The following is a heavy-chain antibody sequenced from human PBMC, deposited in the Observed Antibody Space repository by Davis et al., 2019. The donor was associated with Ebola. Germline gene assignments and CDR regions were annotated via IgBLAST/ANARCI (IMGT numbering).Heavy chain of an antibody. CDR1: GGSISSYY. CDR2: IYHNGST. Sequence: MPSETLSLTCTVSGGSISSYYWSWIRQPPGKGLEWIGSIYHNGSTYYNPSLESRVTISVDTSKNQFSLKLSSMTAVDTAVYYCARRLYYYDSSGYSAGAFDIWGQGTMVTVSS. D-gene: IGHD3-22*01. J-gene: IGHJ3*02. V-gene: IGHV4-59*08. CDR3: ARRLYYYDSSGYSAGAFDI.